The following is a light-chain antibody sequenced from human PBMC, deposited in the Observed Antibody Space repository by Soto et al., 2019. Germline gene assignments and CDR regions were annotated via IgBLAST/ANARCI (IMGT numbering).Light chain of an antibody. CDR2: GVS. CDR1: QGVSSK. CDR3: QQYDYWPRT. V-gene: IGKV3-15*01. Sequence: ILMTPSPATPFFSPGGRGTHSCRASQGVSSKLAWYQQKPGQPPRLLIYGVSTRATGIPATFSGSGSGTEFTLTISSLQSEDFAVYYCQQYDYWPRTFGQGTKVDIK. J-gene: IGKJ1*01.